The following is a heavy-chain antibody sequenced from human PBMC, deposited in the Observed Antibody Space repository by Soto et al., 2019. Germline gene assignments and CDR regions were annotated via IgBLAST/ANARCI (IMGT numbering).Heavy chain of an antibody. CDR1: SGSFIGYY. Sequence: PSETLSLTCGVYSGSFIGYYWSWIRQPTGKGLEWIGEINHSGSSNYNPSLKSRVTISVDTSKKQFSLKLSSVTAADTAVYYCARGWSSSFDYYYIDVWDKGTTVTVSS. J-gene: IGHJ6*03. CDR2: INHSGSS. CDR3: ARGWSSSFDYYYIDV. V-gene: IGHV4-34*01. D-gene: IGHD6-6*01.